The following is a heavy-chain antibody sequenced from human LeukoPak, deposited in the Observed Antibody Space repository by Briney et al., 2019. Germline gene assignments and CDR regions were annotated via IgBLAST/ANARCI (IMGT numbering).Heavy chain of an antibody. V-gene: IGHV1-46*01. J-gene: IGHJ6*02. Sequence: GASVKVSCKASGYTFTSYYMHWVRQAPGQGLEWMGIINPSGGSTSYAQKFQGRVTMTRDTSTSTVYMELSSLRSEDTAVYYCARALGYSNEYYYYYGMDVWGQGTTVTVS. CDR3: ARALGYSNEYYYYYGMDV. CDR1: GYTFTSYY. D-gene: IGHD4-11*01. CDR2: INPSGGST.